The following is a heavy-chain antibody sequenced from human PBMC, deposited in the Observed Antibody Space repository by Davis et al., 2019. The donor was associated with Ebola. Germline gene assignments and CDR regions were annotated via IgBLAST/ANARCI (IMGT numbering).Heavy chain of an antibody. V-gene: IGHV4-61*01. CDR1: GGSVSSGRYY. CDR2: IYYNGNT. J-gene: IGHJ4*02. CDR3: ARVQWLVDDY. D-gene: IGHD6-19*01. Sequence: SETLSLTCTVSGGSVSSGRYYWNWVRQSPGKGLEWIGYIYYNGNTNYNPSLKSRVTISGVTSKNQFSLKLSSVTAADTAVYYCARVQWLVDDYWGQGTLVTVSS.